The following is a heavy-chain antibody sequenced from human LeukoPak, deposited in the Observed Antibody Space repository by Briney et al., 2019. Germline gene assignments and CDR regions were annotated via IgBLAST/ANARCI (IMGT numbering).Heavy chain of an antibody. CDR2: IYYSGST. D-gene: IGHD6-19*01. Sequence: PSETLSLTCTVSGGSISSYYWSWIRQPPGKGLEWIGSIYYSGSTYYNPSLKSRVTISVDTSKNQFSLKLSSVTAADTAVYYCARDSGSGWPYWGQGTLVTVSS. CDR3: ARDSGSGWPY. V-gene: IGHV4-39*07. J-gene: IGHJ4*02. CDR1: GGSISSYY.